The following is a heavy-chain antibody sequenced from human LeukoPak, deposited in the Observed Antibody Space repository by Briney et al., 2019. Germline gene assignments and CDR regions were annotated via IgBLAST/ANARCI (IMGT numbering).Heavy chain of an antibody. Sequence: GASVKVSCKASGYTFTSYGISWVRQAPGQGLEWMGWISAYNGNTNYAQKLQGRVTMTTDTSTSTAYMVLRSLRSDDTAVYYCAKAARGLRPGAALRSAFDIWGQGTMVTVSS. D-gene: IGHD5-12*01. CDR2: ISAYNGNT. CDR3: AKAARGLRPGAALRSAFDI. V-gene: IGHV1-18*01. J-gene: IGHJ3*02. CDR1: GYTFTSYG.